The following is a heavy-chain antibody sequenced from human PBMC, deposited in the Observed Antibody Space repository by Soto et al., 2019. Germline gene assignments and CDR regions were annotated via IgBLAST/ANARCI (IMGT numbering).Heavy chain of an antibody. V-gene: IGHV3-23*01. D-gene: IGHD3-10*01. CDR3: ARVPLFFGLDVFDF. CDR2: ISGFSAGSAST. Sequence: EVQLLESGGGLVQPGGSLRLSCAASGFTFNSYAMHWVRQAPGKGLEWVSGISGFSAGSASTYFADSVKGRFIISRDNSNNTLYLQMNNLRAEDTALYYCARVPLFFGLDVFDFWGHGTLVTVSS. J-gene: IGHJ3*01. CDR1: GFTFNSYA.